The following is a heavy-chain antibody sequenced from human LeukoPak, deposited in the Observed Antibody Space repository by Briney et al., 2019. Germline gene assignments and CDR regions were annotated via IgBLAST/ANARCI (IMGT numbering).Heavy chain of an antibody. CDR1: GFTFSSYG. V-gene: IGHV3-33*01. D-gene: IGHD3-22*01. CDR3: ASHSSGHPFRVYGMDV. CDR2: IWYDGSNK. Sequence: QPGGSLRLSCAASGFTFSSYGMHWVRQAPGKGLEWVAVIWYDGSNKYYADSVKGRFTISRDNSKNTLYLQMNSLRAEDTAVYYCASHSSGHPFRVYGMDVWGQGTTVTVSS. J-gene: IGHJ6*02.